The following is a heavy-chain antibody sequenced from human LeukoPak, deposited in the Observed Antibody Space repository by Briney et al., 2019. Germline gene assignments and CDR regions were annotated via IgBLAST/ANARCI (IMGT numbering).Heavy chain of an antibody. CDR2: INHSGST. Sequence: TSETLSLTCAVYGGSFSGYYWSWIRQPPGKGLEWIGEINHSGSTNHNPSLKSRVTISVDTSKNQFSLKLSSVTAADTAVYYCARGLYYYDSSGYSDDAFDIWGQGTMVTVSS. J-gene: IGHJ3*02. D-gene: IGHD3-22*01. CDR1: GGSFSGYY. V-gene: IGHV4-34*01. CDR3: ARGLYYYDSSGYSDDAFDI.